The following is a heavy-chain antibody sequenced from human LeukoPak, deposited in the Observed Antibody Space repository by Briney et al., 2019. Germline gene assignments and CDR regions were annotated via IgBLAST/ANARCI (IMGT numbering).Heavy chain of an antibody. D-gene: IGHD6-13*01. CDR3: ARRGGSTWYFDY. V-gene: IGHV4-39*01. J-gene: IGHJ4*02. CDR1: GDSISSSTYY. Sequence: SETLSLTCTVSGDSISSSTYYWGWIRQPPGKGLEWIGSTVYHSGNTHYNPSLKSRVLISVDTSKNQFSLKLSSVTAADTAVYYCARRGGSTWYFDYWGQGTLVTVSS. CDR2: TVYHSGNT.